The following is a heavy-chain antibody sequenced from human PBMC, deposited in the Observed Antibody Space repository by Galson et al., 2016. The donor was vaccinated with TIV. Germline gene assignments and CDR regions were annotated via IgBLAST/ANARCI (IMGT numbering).Heavy chain of an antibody. CDR2: IDPEDGQT. V-gene: IGHV1-69-2*01. D-gene: IGHD6-13*01. Sequence: VKVSCKVSGYTFTDYYMHWMQQTPGKGFEWMGHIDPEDGQTKYAARFQGRITMTADTSTDTASLELSSLRSEDTAIYYCTTIRLRGAGGMDVWGQGTTVIVSS. CDR3: TTIRLRGAGGMDV. CDR1: GYTFTDYY. J-gene: IGHJ6*02.